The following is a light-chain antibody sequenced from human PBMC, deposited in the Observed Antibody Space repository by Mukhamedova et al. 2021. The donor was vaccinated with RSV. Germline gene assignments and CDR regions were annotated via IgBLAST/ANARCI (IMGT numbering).Light chain of an antibody. CDR3: HKYNSAPFT. CDR2: AVS. J-gene: IGKJ4*01. Sequence: GKVPELLIYAVSVLQSGVPSRFSGSGSGTDFTLTISSLQPEDVATYYCHKYNSAPFTFGGGTKVEIK. V-gene: IGKV1-27*01.